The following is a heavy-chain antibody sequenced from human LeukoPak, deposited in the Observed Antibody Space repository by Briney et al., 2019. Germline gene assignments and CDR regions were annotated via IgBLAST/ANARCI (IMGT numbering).Heavy chain of an antibody. Sequence: PGGSLRLSCAASGFTFSSYGMHWVRQAPGKGLEWVAVIWYDGSNKYYADSVKGRFTIFRDNSKNTLYLQMNSLRAEDTAVYYCASESYYYGSGNRWGQGTLVTVSS. V-gene: IGHV3-33*01. CDR1: GFTFSSYG. D-gene: IGHD3-10*01. J-gene: IGHJ4*02. CDR3: ASESYYYGSGNR. CDR2: IWYDGSNK.